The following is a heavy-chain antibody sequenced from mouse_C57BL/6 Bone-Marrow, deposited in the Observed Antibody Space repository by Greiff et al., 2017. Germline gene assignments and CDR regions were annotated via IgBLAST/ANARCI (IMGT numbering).Heavy chain of an antibody. D-gene: IGHD2-3*01. V-gene: IGHV12-3*01. CDR2: ITHSGET. J-gene: IGHJ3*01. CDR3: AGGLDGSGAY. Sequence: VQLQESGPGLVKPSQSLFLTCSITGFPITSGYYWIWIRQSPGKPLEWMGYITHSGETFYNPSLQSPISITRDTSKNQFFLQLNSVTTEDTAMDYCAGGLDGSGAYWGQGTLVTVSA. CDR1: GFPITSGYY.